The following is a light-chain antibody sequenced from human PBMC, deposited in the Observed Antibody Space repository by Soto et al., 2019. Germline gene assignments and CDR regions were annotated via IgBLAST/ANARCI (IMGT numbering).Light chain of an antibody. CDR1: SSNIGANYD. Sequence: QSALTQPPSVSGAPGQRVTISCTGSSSNIGANYDVHWYQQLPGTAPKPLIYGNSNRPSGVPDRFSVSKSGTSATLVITGLQAEDEADYFCQSYDNSLSGYVFGTGTKLTVL. V-gene: IGLV1-40*01. CDR2: GNS. CDR3: QSYDNSLSGYV. J-gene: IGLJ1*01.